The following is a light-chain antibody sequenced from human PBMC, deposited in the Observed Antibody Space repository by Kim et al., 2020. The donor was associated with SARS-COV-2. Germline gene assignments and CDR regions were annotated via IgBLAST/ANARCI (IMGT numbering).Light chain of an antibody. CDR1: SSDVGGYNY. CDR2: DVS. Sequence: QSALTQPPSASGSPGQSITISCTGTSSDVGGYNYVSWYQQHPDKAPKLMIYDVSKRPSGVPDRFSGSKSGNTASLTISGLQAEDEADYYCSSYASSNTFVVFGGGTQLTVL. J-gene: IGLJ2*01. CDR3: SSYASSNTFVV. V-gene: IGLV2-8*01.